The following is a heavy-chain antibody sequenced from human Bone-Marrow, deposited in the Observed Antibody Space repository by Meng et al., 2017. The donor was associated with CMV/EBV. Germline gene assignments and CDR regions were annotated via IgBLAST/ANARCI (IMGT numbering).Heavy chain of an antibody. CDR1: GYTFTGYY. CDR3: ARDDLSGSYFLGY. D-gene: IGHD1-26*01. Sequence: ASVKVSCKASGYTFTGYYMHWVRQAPGQGLEWMGWINPNSGGTNYAQKFQGRVTMTRDTSISTAYMELSRLTSDDTAVYYCARDDLSGSYFLGYWGQGTLVTVSS. CDR2: INPNSGGT. V-gene: IGHV1-2*02. J-gene: IGHJ4*02.